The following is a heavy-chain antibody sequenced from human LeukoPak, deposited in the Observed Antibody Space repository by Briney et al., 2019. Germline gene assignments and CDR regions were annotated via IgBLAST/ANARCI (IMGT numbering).Heavy chain of an antibody. D-gene: IGHD3-10*01. Sequence: ASVKVSYSPSDGTFSSYAISWVRQAPGQGLEWMGGIIPIFGTAKYAQKFQGRVTITADDSTCTAYMQLSRLRSEATAVYYCASAPLSYYDSGSQGTTFDSWGQWTMVTVSA. J-gene: IGHJ3*02. CDR3: ASAPLSYYDSGSQGTTFDS. CDR1: DGTFSSYA. CDR2: IIPIFGTA. V-gene: IGHV1-69*13.